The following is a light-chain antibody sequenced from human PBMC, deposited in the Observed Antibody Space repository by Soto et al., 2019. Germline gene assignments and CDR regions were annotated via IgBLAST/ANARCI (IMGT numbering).Light chain of an antibody. CDR1: SSDVGGSNY. J-gene: IGLJ2*01. V-gene: IGLV2-11*01. CDR2: DVS. Sequence: QSALTQPRSVSGSPGQSVTISCTGTSSDVGGSNYVSWYQQHPGKAPKLMIYDVSKRPSGVPDRFSGSKSGNVASLSISGLQVEDAADYYCSSYAGTVIFGGGTKLTVL. CDR3: SSYAGTVI.